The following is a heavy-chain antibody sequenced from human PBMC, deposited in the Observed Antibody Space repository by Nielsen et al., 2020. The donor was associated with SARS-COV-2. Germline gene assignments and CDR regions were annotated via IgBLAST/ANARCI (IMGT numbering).Heavy chain of an antibody. Sequence: GESLKISCAASGFTFSSYSMNWVRQAPGKGLEWVSSISSSSSYIYYAASVKGRFTISRDNAKNSLYLQMNSLRAEDKAVYYCASDYCSGGSCYWDYWGQGTLVTVSS. D-gene: IGHD2-15*01. V-gene: IGHV3-21*01. J-gene: IGHJ4*02. CDR3: ASDYCSGGSCYWDY. CDR1: GFTFSSYS. CDR2: ISSSSSYI.